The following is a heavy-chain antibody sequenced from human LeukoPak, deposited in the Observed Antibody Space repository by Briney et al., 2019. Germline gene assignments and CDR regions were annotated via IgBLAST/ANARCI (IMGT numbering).Heavy chain of an antibody. Sequence: SETLSLTCTVSGGSISSYYWSWIRQPPGKGLEWIGYIYYSGSTYYNPSLKSRITISVDRSKDQFSLRLSSVTAADTAVYFCAREDILTGYYFEYWGQGTLVTVSS. J-gene: IGHJ4*02. CDR2: IYYSGST. CDR1: GGSISSYY. D-gene: IGHD3-9*01. V-gene: IGHV4-59*06. CDR3: AREDILTGYYFEY.